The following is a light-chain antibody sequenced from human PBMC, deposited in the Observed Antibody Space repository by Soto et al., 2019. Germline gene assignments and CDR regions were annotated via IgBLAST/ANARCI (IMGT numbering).Light chain of an antibody. CDR1: SSDVGGYNY. CDR2: EVS. Sequence: QSALTQPASVSGSPGQSITISCTGTSSDVGGYNYVSWYQQHPGKAPKLMIYEVSNRPSGVSNRFSGSKSDNTASLTISGLQAEDEADYYRSSYTSSSPYVFGTGTQLTVL. V-gene: IGLV2-14*01. CDR3: SSYTSSSPYV. J-gene: IGLJ1*01.